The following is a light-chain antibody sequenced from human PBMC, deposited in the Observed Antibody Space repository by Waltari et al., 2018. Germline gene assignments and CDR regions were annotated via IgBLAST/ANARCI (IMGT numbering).Light chain of an antibody. Sequence: MVLTQSPATLSLSPGDRATLSCRASQSVNTYLAWYQQKPGQAPRLLIYDASIRATAIPARFSGSGSGTDFTLTISNLDPEDFAVYYCQQRSNWRTFGGGTKVEIK. J-gene: IGKJ4*01. CDR2: DAS. CDR1: QSVNTY. V-gene: IGKV3-11*01. CDR3: QQRSNWRT.